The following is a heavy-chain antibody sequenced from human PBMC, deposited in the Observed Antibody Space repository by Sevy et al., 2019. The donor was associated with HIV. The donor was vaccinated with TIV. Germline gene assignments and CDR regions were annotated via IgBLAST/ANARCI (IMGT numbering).Heavy chain of an antibody. J-gene: IGHJ4*02. D-gene: IGHD3-3*01. V-gene: IGHV3-48*01. CDR1: GFSFSTYS. Sequence: AGGSLRLSCAASGFSFSTYSMNWVRQAPGKGLEWVSYISSSSSTIYYADSVKGRFTISRDNAKNSLDLQMNSLRAEDTALYYCARDKAYYDFWSGYDWGQGTLVTVSS. CDR2: ISSSSSTI. CDR3: ARDKAYYDFWSGYD.